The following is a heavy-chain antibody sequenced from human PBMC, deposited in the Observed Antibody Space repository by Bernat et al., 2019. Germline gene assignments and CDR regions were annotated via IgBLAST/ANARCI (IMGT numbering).Heavy chain of an antibody. V-gene: IGHV3-30-3*01. CDR1: GFTFSSYA. D-gene: IGHD1-26*01. CDR2: ISYDGSNK. CDR3: AGGVGARYYFDY. Sequence: VQLVESGGGVVQPGRSLRLSCAASGFTFSSYAMHWVRQAPGKGLEWVAVISYDGSNKYYADSVKGRFTISRDNSKNTLYLQMNSLRAEDTAVYYCAGGVGARYYFDYWGQGTLVTVSS. J-gene: IGHJ4*02.